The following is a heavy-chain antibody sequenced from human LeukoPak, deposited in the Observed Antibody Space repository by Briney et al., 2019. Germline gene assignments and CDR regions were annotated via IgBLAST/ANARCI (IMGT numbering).Heavy chain of an antibody. J-gene: IGHJ6*03. V-gene: IGHV3-21*01. CDR2: ISSSSSYI. Sequence: GGSLRLSCAASGFTFSSYGMNWVRQAPGKGLEWVSSISSSSSYIYYADSVKGRFTISRDNAKNSLYLQMNSLRAEDTAVYYCARDPSTRYYYDSSGYGMDVWGKGTTVTVSS. CDR1: GFTFSSYG. D-gene: IGHD3-22*01. CDR3: ARDPSTRYYYDSSGYGMDV.